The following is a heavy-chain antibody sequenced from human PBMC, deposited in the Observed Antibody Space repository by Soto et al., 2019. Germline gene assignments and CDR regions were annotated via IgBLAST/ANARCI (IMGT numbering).Heavy chain of an antibody. D-gene: IGHD6-13*01. CDR2: IIPILGIA. Sequence: QVQLVQSGAEVKKPGSSVKVSCKASGGTFSSYTISWVRQAPGQGLEWMGRIIPILGIANYAQKFQGRVTITADKSTSTAYMELSSLRSEDTAVYYCARGLGWESAAGTHFDYWGQGTLVTVSS. V-gene: IGHV1-69*02. CDR3: ARGLGWESAAGTHFDY. CDR1: GGTFSSYT. J-gene: IGHJ4*02.